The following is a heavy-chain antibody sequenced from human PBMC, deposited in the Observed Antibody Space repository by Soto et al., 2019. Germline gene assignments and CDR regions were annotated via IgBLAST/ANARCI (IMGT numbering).Heavy chain of an antibody. J-gene: IGHJ4*02. CDR3: AREGLLLYAPFDY. V-gene: IGHV1-69*06. D-gene: IGHD2-2*02. CDR2: IIPIFGTA. Sequence: GASVKVSCKASGGTFSSYAISWVRQAPGQGLEWMGGIIPIFGTANYAQKFQGRVTITADKSTSTAYMELSSLRSEDTAVYYCAREGLLLYAPFDYWGQGTLVTVSS. CDR1: GGTFSSYA.